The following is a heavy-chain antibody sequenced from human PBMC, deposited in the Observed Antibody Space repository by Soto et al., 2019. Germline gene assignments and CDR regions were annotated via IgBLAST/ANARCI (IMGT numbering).Heavy chain of an antibody. Sequence: GGSLRLSCAASGFTFSNAWMNWVRQAPGKGLEWVGRIKSKTDGGTTDYAAPVKGRFTISRDDSKNTLYLQMNSLKTEDTAVYYCTTSYYDSSGYYRGYYYYGMDVWGQGTTVTVSS. D-gene: IGHD3-22*01. V-gene: IGHV3-15*07. CDR2: IKSKTDGGTT. CDR1: GFTFSNAW. J-gene: IGHJ6*02. CDR3: TTSYYDSSGYYRGYYYYGMDV.